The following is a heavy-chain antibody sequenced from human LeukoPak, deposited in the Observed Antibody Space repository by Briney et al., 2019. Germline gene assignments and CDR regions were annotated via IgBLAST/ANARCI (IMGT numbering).Heavy chain of an antibody. CDR3: ARGSGYNYGSEWFDP. Sequence: SETLSLTCTVSGGSINSQYWTWIRQPPGKGLEWIGYIYYTGSTNYNPSLKSRVTISLDTSKNQFSLRLSSLTAADTAVYYCARGSGYNYGSEWFDPWGQGTLVTVSS. CDR2: IYYTGST. V-gene: IGHV4-59*11. J-gene: IGHJ5*02. D-gene: IGHD5-18*01. CDR1: GGSINSQY.